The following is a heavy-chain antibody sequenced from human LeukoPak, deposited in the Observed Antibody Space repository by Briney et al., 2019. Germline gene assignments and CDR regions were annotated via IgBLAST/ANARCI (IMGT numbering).Heavy chain of an antibody. Sequence: SVKVSCKASGGTFSSYAISWVRQAPGQGLEWMGGIIPIFGTANYAQKLQGRVTMTTDTSTSTAYMELRSLRSDDTAVYYCARVPSYYDSSGLDYWGQGTLVTVSS. D-gene: IGHD3-22*01. CDR2: IIPIFGTA. J-gene: IGHJ4*02. CDR3: ARVPSYYDSSGLDY. V-gene: IGHV1-69*05. CDR1: GGTFSSYA.